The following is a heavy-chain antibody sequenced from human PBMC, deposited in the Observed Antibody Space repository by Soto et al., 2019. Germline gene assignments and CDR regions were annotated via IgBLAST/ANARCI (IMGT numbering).Heavy chain of an antibody. Sequence: EVQLVESGGGLVQPGGSLRLSCAASGFTVSSNYMSWVRQAPGKGLEWVSVIYSGGSTYYTDSVKGRFTISRDNSKNTLHLQMTSLRAEETAVYYCAAAVAGTGFEYWGQGTLVTVSS. CDR3: AAAVAGTGFEY. V-gene: IGHV3-66*01. CDR1: GFTVSSNY. J-gene: IGHJ4*02. CDR2: IYSGGST. D-gene: IGHD6-19*01.